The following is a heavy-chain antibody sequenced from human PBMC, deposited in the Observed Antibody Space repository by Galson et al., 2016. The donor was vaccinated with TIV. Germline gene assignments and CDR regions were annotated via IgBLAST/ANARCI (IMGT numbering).Heavy chain of an antibody. CDR2: ISAGGGRT. J-gene: IGHJ4*02. CDR3: AKMDSSGFDYVRRFDF. D-gene: IGHD3-22*01. CDR1: GFTFSSHA. Sequence: SPRLSCAASGFTFSSHAMTWVRQAPGKGLEWVSRISAGGGRTDYTDSVKGRFTISRDNPKNTLYLQMSSLRADDTAVYFCAKMDSSGFDYVRRFDFWGQGTLATVSS. V-gene: IGHV3-23*01.